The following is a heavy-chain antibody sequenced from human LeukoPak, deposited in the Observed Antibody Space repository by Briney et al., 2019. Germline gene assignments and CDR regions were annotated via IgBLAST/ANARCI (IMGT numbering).Heavy chain of an antibody. CDR3: ARHEGQGFGFDL. Sequence: GGSLRLSCAASGFTFSNYAMSWVRQAPGKGLEWVSSISSSSSYIYYADSVKGRFTVSRDNAKNSLYLQMISLRADDTAIYYCARHEGQGFGFDLWGRGTRVTVSS. J-gene: IGHJ2*01. D-gene: IGHD3-10*01. CDR1: GFTFSNYA. V-gene: IGHV3-21*01. CDR2: ISSSSSYI.